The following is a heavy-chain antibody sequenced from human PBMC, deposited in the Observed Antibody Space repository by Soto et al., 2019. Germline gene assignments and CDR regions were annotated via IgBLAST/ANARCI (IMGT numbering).Heavy chain of an antibody. CDR1: GFTFNNYS. Sequence: GGSLRLSCAASGFTFNNYSMNWVRQAPGKGLEWVSSISSSSTYIYYEDSVKGRFTISRDNAKNSLFLQMNSLRAEDTAVYYCARDLGVVVVAAAPFYGAFDVWGQGTMVTVSS. CDR2: ISSSSTYI. CDR3: ARDLGVVVVAAAPFYGAFDV. D-gene: IGHD2-15*01. J-gene: IGHJ3*01. V-gene: IGHV3-21*01.